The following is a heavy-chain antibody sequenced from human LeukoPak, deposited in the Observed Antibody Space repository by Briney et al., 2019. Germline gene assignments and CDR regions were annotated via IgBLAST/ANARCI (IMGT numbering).Heavy chain of an antibody. CDR3: ATWGSSSSPLPDMDV. D-gene: IGHD6-13*01. J-gene: IGHJ6*02. CDR1: GYTFTSYG. CDR2: INAGSGNT. V-gene: IGHV1-3*01. Sequence: ASVKVSCKASGYTFTSYGVHWVRQAPGQRLEWMGWINAGSGNTDYSQKFQGGVTITRDTSASTAYMELSSLRSEDTAMYYCATWGSSSSPLPDMDVWGQGTKVTVSS.